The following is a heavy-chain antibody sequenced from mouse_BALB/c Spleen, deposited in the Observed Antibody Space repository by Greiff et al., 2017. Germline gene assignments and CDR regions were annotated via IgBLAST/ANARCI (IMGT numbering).Heavy chain of an antibody. CDR2: ISYSGST. Sequence: EVKLVESGPSLVKPSQTLSLTCSVTGDSITSGYWNWIRKFPGNKLEYMGYISYSGSTYYNPSLKSRISITRDTSKNQYYLQLNSVTTEDTATYYCARRSTADWYFDVWGAGTTVTVSS. CDR3: ARRSTADWYFDV. CDR1: GDSITSGY. J-gene: IGHJ1*01. D-gene: IGHD1-2*01. V-gene: IGHV3-8*02.